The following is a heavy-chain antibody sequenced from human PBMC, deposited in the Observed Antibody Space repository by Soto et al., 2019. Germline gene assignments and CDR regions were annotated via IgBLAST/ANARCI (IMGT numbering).Heavy chain of an antibody. J-gene: IGHJ5*01. D-gene: IGHD3-3*01. Sequence: PSETLSLTCAVNGGSFSGYFWTWIRQPPGKGLEWIGEINHSGTTKYNPSLKSRVTISVDTSKKNFSLNLTSVTAADTAVYYCARLRVSDFSRGYFRRCWFDSWGQGTLVTVSS. CDR2: INHSGTT. CDR3: ARLRVSDFSRGYFRRCWFDS. V-gene: IGHV4-34*01. CDR1: GGSFSGYF.